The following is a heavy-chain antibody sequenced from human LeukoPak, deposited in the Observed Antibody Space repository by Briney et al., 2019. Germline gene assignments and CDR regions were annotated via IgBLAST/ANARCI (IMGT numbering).Heavy chain of an antibody. V-gene: IGHV4-4*02. J-gene: IGHJ5*02. CDR2: IYYSGST. CDR1: GGSISSSNW. D-gene: IGHD3-10*01. Sequence: PSGTLSLTCAVSGGSISSSNWWSWVRQPPGKGLEWIGEIYYSGSTYYNPSLKSRVTISVDTSKNQFSLKLSSVTAADTAVYYCARDGHYYGSGSPGNWFDPWGQGTLVTVSS. CDR3: ARDGHYYGSGSPGNWFDP.